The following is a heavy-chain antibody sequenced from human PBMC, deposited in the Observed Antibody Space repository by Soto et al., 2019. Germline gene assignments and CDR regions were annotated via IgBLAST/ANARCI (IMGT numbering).Heavy chain of an antibody. CDR1: GFTFSSYW. Sequence: GSLRLSCAASGFTFSSYWMSWVRQAPGKGLEWVANIKQDGSEKYYVDSVKGRFTISRDNAKNSLYLQMNSLRAEDTAVYYCARDFLVVVVPAAGDDAFDIWGQGTMVTVS. D-gene: IGHD2-2*01. CDR3: ARDFLVVVVPAAGDDAFDI. V-gene: IGHV3-7*05. J-gene: IGHJ3*02. CDR2: IKQDGSEK.